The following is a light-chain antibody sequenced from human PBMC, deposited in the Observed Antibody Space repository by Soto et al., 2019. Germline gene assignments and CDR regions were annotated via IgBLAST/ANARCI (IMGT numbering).Light chain of an antibody. J-gene: IGKJ2*01. Sequence: EIVLTQSPGTLSLSPGERATLSCRASQSVSSSYLAWYQQRPGQAPRLLIYGASSMATGIPVRFSGSGSERDFTLTISRLEPEDFAVYYCQQYGSSPETFGQGTNLEIK. CDR2: GAS. CDR3: QQYGSSPET. V-gene: IGKV3-20*01. CDR1: QSVSSSY.